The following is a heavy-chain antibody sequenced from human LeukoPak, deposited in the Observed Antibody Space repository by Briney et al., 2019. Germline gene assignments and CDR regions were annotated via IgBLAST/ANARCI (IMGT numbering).Heavy chain of an antibody. CDR2: INHSGST. D-gene: IGHD4-23*01. V-gene: IGHV4-34*01. Sequence: SETLSLTCAVYGGSFSGYYWSWIRQPPGKGLEWIGEINHSGSTNYNPSLKSRVTISVDTSKNQFSLELSSVTAADTAVYYCARGSVAYFDYWGQGTLVTVSS. J-gene: IGHJ4*02. CDR3: ARGSVAYFDY. CDR1: GGSFSGYY.